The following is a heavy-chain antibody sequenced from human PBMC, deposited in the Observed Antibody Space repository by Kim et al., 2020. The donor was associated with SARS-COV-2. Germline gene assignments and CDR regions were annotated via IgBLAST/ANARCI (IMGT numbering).Heavy chain of an antibody. CDR3: ARGGDFDWFDI. CDR2: IYYSGST. CDR1: GGSISSGGYY. V-gene: IGHV4-31*03. J-gene: IGHJ3*02. D-gene: IGHD3-9*01. Sequence: SETLSLTCTVSGGSISSGGYYWSWIRQHPGKGLEWIGYIYYSGSTYYNPSLKSRVTISVDTSKNQFSLKLSSVTAADTAVYYCARGGDFDWFDIWGQGTMVTVSS.